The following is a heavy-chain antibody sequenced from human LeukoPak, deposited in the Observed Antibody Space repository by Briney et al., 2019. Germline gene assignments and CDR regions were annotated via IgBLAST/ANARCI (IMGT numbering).Heavy chain of an antibody. CDR2: ISSSSSYI. D-gene: IGHD2-2*01. V-gene: IGHV3-21*01. J-gene: IGHJ6*04. Sequence: GALRLSCEASGFSFSSYSMNWVRQAPGKGLEWVSSISSSSSYIYYADSVKGRFTISRNNAKNSLYLQMNSLRAEDTAVYYCARDTAGYCSSTSCPTVDVWGKGTTVTVSS. CDR3: ARDTAGYCSSTSCPTVDV. CDR1: GFSFSSYS.